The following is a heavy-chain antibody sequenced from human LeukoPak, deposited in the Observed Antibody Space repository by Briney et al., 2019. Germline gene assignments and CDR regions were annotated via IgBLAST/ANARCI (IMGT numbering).Heavy chain of an antibody. J-gene: IGHJ3*02. CDR2: ISLDGSDT. CDR3: ARDRYWLEYCINGVCRDTFDI. V-gene: IGHV3-30*14. CDR1: GFTVLSYA. Sequence: PGGSLRLSCAASGFTVLSYAIHWVRQAPGKGLEWVAVISLDGSDTYYADSVRGRFTISRDNAKNTLYLQLNSLKPEDTAMYYCARDRYWLEYCINGVCRDTFDIWGQGTMVTVSS. D-gene: IGHD2-8*01.